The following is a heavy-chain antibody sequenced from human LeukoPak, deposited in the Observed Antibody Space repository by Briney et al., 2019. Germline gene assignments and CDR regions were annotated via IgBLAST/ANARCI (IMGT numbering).Heavy chain of an antibody. CDR2: ISGSGGST. CDR1: GFTFSSYA. CDR3: ARDRSSGGAFDT. D-gene: IGHD3-10*01. J-gene: IGHJ3*02. V-gene: IGHV3-23*01. Sequence: GGSLRLSCAASGFTFSSYAMSWVRQAPGKGLEWVSAISGSGGSTYYADSVKGRFTISRDNAKNSVYLEMNDLRLEDTALYYCARDRSSGGAFDTWGRGTMVTVSS.